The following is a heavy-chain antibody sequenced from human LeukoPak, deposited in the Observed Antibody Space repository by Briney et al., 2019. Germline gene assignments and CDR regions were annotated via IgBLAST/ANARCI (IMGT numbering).Heavy chain of an antibody. J-gene: IGHJ3*02. CDR2: ISGGDGSA. D-gene: IGHD3-22*01. Sequence: GGSLRLSCAASGFTLRSYWMSWVRQAPGKGLEWVSKISGGDGSASYADSVRGRFTISKDISKNTLYLQMNSLRAEDTAVYYCAKGESGLYYEAAFDIWGQGTMVTVSS. V-gene: IGHV3-23*01. CDR1: GFTLRSYW. CDR3: AKGESGLYYEAAFDI.